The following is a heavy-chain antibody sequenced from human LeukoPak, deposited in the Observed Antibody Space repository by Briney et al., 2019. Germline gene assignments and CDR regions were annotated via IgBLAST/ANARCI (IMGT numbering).Heavy chain of an antibody. V-gene: IGHV3-7*01. CDR1: GFTFSSHW. Sequence: GGSLTLSCAASGFTFSSHWMSWVRQAPGKGLELVASIKEDGSEKKYVDSVKGRITISRDNAKNSLYLQMNSLRAEDTAVYYCARVVLYYSYLDVWGKGNTVTVSS. J-gene: IGHJ6*03. CDR2: IKEDGSEK. D-gene: IGHD6-13*01. CDR3: ARVVLYYSYLDV.